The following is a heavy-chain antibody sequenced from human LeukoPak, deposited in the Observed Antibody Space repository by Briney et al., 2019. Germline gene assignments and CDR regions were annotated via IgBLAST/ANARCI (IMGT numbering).Heavy chain of an antibody. CDR3: ARAGTTGTTDFDY. J-gene: IGHJ4*02. Sequence: ASVKVSCKASGYTFTGYYMHWVRQAPGQGLEWMGWINPNSGGTNYAQKFQGRVTMTRDTSISTAYMELSRLRSDDTAVYYCARAGTTGTTDFDYWGQGTLVTVSS. CDR2: INPNSGGT. CDR1: GYTFTGYY. D-gene: IGHD1-1*01. V-gene: IGHV1-2*02.